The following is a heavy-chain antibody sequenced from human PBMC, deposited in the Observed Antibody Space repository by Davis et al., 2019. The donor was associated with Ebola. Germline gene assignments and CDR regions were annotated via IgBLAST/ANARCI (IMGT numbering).Heavy chain of an antibody. CDR1: GYTFTSYD. D-gene: IGHD2-15*01. Sequence: ASVKVSCKASGYTFTSYDINWVRQATGQGLEWMGWMNPNSGNTGYAQNFQGRVTMTRNTSITTAYMELSSLRSDDTAVYYCARDLVVAAPDYWGQGTLVTVSS. CDR3: ARDLVVAAPDY. V-gene: IGHV1-8*01. CDR2: MNPNSGNT. J-gene: IGHJ4*02.